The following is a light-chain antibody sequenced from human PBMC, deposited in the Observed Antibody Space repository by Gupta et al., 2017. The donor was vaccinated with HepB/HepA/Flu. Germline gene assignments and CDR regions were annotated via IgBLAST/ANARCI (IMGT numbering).Light chain of an antibody. CDR3: HQYGSSSWT. Sequence: EIVLTQSPGTLSLSPGERATLSCRTSQTVSSTYLAWYQQKPGQAPRLLIYAASNRATGIPDRFSGSGSGTDFNLTISRLEPEDFAVYYCHQYGSSSWTFGQGTEVEVK. J-gene: IGKJ1*01. CDR1: QTVSSTY. V-gene: IGKV3-20*01. CDR2: AAS.